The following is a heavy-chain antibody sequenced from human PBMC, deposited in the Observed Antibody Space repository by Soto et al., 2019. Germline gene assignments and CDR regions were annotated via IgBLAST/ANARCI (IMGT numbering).Heavy chain of an antibody. CDR2: IHHSGSI. V-gene: IGHV4-61*01. J-gene: IGHJ6*02. CDR1: DGSVSSSSYS. Sequence: SETLSLTCTVSDGSVSSSSYSWSWIRQPPGKGLEWIGHIHHSGSIKYNPSLESRVTISADTSKNQLSLRLKSVTAADTAAYYCARDHDILDSPPRSPHFYYAMDVWGQGTKVTVSS. D-gene: IGHD3-9*01. CDR3: ARDHDILDSPPRSPHFYYAMDV.